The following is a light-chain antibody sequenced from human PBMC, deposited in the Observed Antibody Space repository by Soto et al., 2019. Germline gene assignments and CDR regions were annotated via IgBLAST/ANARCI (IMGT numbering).Light chain of an antibody. CDR2: DAS. Sequence: IELTQSPATLSLSPGERATLSCRASQSVSSYLAWYQHKPGQAPRLLIYDASNRATGIPARFSGSGSGTDFTLTLSSLEPEDFAVYYCHQRANWPRTFGQGTKVEIK. CDR1: QSVSSY. V-gene: IGKV3-11*01. CDR3: HQRANWPRT. J-gene: IGKJ1*01.